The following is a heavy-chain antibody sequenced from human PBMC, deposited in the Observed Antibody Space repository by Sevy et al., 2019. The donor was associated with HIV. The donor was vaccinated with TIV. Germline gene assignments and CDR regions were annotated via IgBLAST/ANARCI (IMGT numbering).Heavy chain of an antibody. CDR3: ARGGIAAAGTKTEYNWFDP. CDR1: GGSFSGYY. D-gene: IGHD6-13*01. CDR2: INHSGST. V-gene: IGHV4-34*01. J-gene: IGHJ5*02. Sequence: SETLSPTCAVYGGSFSGYYWSWIRQPPGKGLEWIGEINHSGSTNYNPSLKSRVTISVDTSKNQFSLKLGSVTAADTAVYYCARGGIAAAGTKTEYNWFDPWGQGTLVTVSS.